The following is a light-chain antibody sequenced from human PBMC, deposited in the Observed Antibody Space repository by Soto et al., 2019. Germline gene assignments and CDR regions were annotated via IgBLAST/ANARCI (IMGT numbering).Light chain of an antibody. V-gene: IGLV1-44*01. CDR2: SNN. Sequence: QSVLTQPPSASGIPGQRVTISCSGSSSNIGSNTVNWYQQLPGTAPKLLIYSNNDRPSGVPDRFSGSMSGPSASLAISGLQSEDEADYYCAAWDDSLSAYVFGTGTKVTVL. CDR1: SSNIGSNT. J-gene: IGLJ1*01. CDR3: AAWDDSLSAYV.